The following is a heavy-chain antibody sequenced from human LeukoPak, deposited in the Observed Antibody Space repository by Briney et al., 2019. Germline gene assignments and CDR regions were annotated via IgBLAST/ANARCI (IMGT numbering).Heavy chain of an antibody. Sequence: SETLSLTCTVSGGSISSSSFYWGWIRQPPGKGLEWIGSIYYSGSTYYNPSLKSRVTISVDTSKNQFSLKLSSVTAADTAVYYCARGDSQWAHQFDYWGQGTLVTVSS. D-gene: IGHD1-26*01. V-gene: IGHV4-39*07. CDR1: GGSISSSSFY. J-gene: IGHJ4*02. CDR3: ARGDSQWAHQFDY. CDR2: IYYSGST.